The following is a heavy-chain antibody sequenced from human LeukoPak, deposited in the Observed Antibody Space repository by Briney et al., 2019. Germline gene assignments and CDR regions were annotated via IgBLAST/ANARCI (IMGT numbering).Heavy chain of an antibody. Sequence: SETLSLTCTVSGGSISSYYWSWIRQPPGKGLEWIGYIYYSGSTNYNPSLKSRVTISVDTSKNQFSLMLSSVTAADTAVYYCARSGITMVRGGRLNWFDPWGQGTLVTVSS. D-gene: IGHD3-10*01. CDR2: IYYSGST. J-gene: IGHJ5*02. CDR3: ARSGITMVRGGRLNWFDP. CDR1: GGSISSYY. V-gene: IGHV4-59*01.